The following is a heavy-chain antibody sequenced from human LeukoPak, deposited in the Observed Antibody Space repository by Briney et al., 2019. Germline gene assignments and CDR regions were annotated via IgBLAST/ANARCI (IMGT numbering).Heavy chain of an antibody. Sequence: SVKVSCKASGGTFSSYAISWVRQAPGQGLEWMGRIIPIFGIANYAQKFQGRVTITADRSTSTAYMELSSLRSEDTAVYYCARSEPRSYYYDSSGYYDWFDPWGQGTLVTVSS. CDR3: ARSEPRSYYYDSSGYYDWFDP. V-gene: IGHV1-69*04. D-gene: IGHD3-22*01. J-gene: IGHJ5*02. CDR1: GGTFSSYA. CDR2: IIPIFGIA.